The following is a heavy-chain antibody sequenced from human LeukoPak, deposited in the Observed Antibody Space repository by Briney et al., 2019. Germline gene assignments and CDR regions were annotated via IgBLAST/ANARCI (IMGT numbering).Heavy chain of an antibody. CDR1: GFTFSSYA. V-gene: IGHV3-23*01. Sequence: GGSLRLSCAASGFTFSSYAMSWVRQAPGKGLEWVSAISGSGGSTYHADSVKGRFTISRDNSKNTLYLQMNSLRAEDTAVYYCAKLDWNFDYFDDWGQGTLVTVSS. J-gene: IGHJ4*02. CDR2: ISGSGGST. D-gene: IGHD1-7*01. CDR3: AKLDWNFDYFDD.